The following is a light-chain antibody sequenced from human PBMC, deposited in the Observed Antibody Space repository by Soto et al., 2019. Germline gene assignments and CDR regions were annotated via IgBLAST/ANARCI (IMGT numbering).Light chain of an antibody. CDR3: QERSNWPPPYT. Sequence: EIVLTQSPATVSLSPGERATLSCRASQSVSSYLAWYQQRPGQAPRLLIYDASTRATGIPARFSGSGSGTDVTLTISSLEPEDFAVVYCQERSNWPPPYTFGRGTKLEIK. CDR2: DAS. J-gene: IGKJ2*01. V-gene: IGKV3-11*01. CDR1: QSVSSY.